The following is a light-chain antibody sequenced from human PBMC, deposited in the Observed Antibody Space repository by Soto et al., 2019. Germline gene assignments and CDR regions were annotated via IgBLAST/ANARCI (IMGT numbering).Light chain of an antibody. CDR3: QQSYSAPHT. J-gene: IGKJ2*01. CDR1: QSISSF. CDR2: HAT. V-gene: IGKV1-39*01. Sequence: DIQMTQSPSSLSASVGDRVTLTCRASQSISSFLNWYQQKPGKVPKLLIYHATSLQSGVPSRFSGSGSGTDFTLTITSLQPADFATYYCQQSYSAPHTFGQGTKLEIK.